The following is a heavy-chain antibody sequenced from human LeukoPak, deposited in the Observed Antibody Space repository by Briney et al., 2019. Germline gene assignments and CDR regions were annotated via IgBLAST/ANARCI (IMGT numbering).Heavy chain of an antibody. CDR3: ARDYRLAVAGQAQPGGY. CDR1: GGSFNTYV. J-gene: IGHJ4*02. CDR2: IIPILDVA. Sequence: ASVKVSCKASGGSFNTYVITWVRQAPGQGLEWTGRIIPILDVANFAQKFQGRVTMTTDTSTSTAYMELRSLRSDDTAVYYCARDYRLAVAGQAQPGGYWGQGTLVTVSS. V-gene: IGHV1-69*04. D-gene: IGHD6-19*01.